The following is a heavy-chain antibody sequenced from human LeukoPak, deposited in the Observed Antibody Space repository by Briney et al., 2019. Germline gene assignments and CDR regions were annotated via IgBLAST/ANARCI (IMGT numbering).Heavy chain of an antibody. V-gene: IGHV5-51*01. Sequence: GESLKISCKGSGYSFTSYWIGWVRQMPGKGLEWMGIIYPADSDTRYSPSFQGQVTISADKSINTAYLQWSSLKASDTAMYYCVRHYDSSGPNWFDPWGQGTLVTVSS. J-gene: IGHJ5*02. CDR3: VRHYDSSGPNWFDP. CDR2: IYPADSDT. CDR1: GYSFTSYW. D-gene: IGHD3-22*01.